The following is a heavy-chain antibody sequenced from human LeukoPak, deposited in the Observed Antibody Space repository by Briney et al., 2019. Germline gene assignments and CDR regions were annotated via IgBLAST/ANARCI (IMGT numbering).Heavy chain of an antibody. Sequence: GRSLRLSCAASGFSVTNNYMSWVRQAPGKGLEWVSVFYVGGATYYADSVKGRFTISRDNSENTLYLQMNSLRAEDTAVYYCARGDGYNFFDYWGQGTLVTVSS. CDR2: FYVGGAT. CDR1: GFSVTNNY. J-gene: IGHJ4*02. CDR3: ARGDGYNFFDY. V-gene: IGHV3-53*01. D-gene: IGHD5-24*01.